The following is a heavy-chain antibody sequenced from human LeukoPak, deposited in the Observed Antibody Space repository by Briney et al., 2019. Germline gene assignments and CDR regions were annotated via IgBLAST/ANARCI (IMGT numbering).Heavy chain of an antibody. J-gene: IGHJ4*02. CDR1: GFNFRDHW. Sequence: PGGSLRLSCAASGFNFRDHWMDWVRQAPGKGLEWVASINPDGNKKYSADSVKGRFTISRDNAENSLYLQMNSLRVEDTAFYYCARDLAYSRLDYWGQGMLVTVSS. CDR2: INPDGNKK. CDR3: ARDLAYSRLDY. V-gene: IGHV3-7*01. D-gene: IGHD5-18*01.